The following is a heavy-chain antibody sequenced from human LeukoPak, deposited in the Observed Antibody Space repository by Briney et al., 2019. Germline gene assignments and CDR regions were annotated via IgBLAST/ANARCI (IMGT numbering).Heavy chain of an antibody. CDR2: ISAYNGNT. CDR3: ARSPLYSNTGYYFDY. J-gene: IGHJ4*02. CDR1: GYTFTSYG. V-gene: IGHV1-18*01. Sequence: ASVKVSCKASGYTFTSYGISWVRQAPGQGLEWMGWISAYNGNTNYAQKLQGRVTMTTDTSTSTVYMELRSLRSDDTAVYYCARSPLYSNTGYYFDYWGQGTLVTVSS. D-gene: IGHD6-13*01.